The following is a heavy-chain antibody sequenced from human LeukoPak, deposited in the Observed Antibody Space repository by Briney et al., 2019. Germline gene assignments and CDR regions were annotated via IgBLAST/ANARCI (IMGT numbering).Heavy chain of an antibody. D-gene: IGHD3-9*01. CDR3: ARDRAYFDNLTGYPWDTYGMDV. V-gene: IGHV3-53*04. CDR2: IYSGGTT. J-gene: IGHJ6*02. Sequence: PGGSLRLSCAASGFTFSTNCMTWVRQAPGKGLEWVSTIYSGGTTYYADSVMGRFTISRHNSRNTLYLQMNSLRAEDTAVYYCARDRAYFDNLTGYPWDTYGMDVWGQGTTVTVSS. CDR1: GFTFSTNC.